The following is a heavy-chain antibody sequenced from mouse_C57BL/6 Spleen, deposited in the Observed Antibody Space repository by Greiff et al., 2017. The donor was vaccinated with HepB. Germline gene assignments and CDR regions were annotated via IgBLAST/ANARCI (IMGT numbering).Heavy chain of an antibody. V-gene: IGHV5-9-1*02. J-gene: IGHJ1*03. CDR1: GFTFSSYA. Sequence: EVHLVESGEGLVKPGGSLKLSCAASGFTFSSYAMSWVRQTPEKRLEWVAYISSGGDYIYYADTVKGRFTISRDNARNTLYLQMSSLKSEDTAMYYCTREDMITTRWYFDVWGTGTTVTVSS. D-gene: IGHD2-4*01. CDR3: TREDMITTRWYFDV. CDR2: ISSGGDYI.